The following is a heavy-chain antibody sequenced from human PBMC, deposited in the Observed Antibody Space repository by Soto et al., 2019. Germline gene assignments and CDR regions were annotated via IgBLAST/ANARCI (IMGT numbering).Heavy chain of an antibody. CDR3: ARVVPGAEAWFGP. V-gene: IGHV1-18*01. D-gene: IGHD2-2*01. J-gene: IGHJ5*02. CDR1: GYTFTHFY. CDR2: ISPHNFNT. Sequence: ASVKVSCKASGYTFTHFYITWVRQAPGQGLEWLGAISPHNFNTNYAQKFRGRVTLTTEKSTNTAYMDLRSLSSDDTAVYYCARVVPGAEAWFGPWGQGTLVTLSS.